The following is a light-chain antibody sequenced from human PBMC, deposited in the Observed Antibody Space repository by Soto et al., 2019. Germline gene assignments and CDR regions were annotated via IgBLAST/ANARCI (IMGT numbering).Light chain of an antibody. CDR2: SNN. CDR1: SSNIGSHT. J-gene: IGLJ2*01. CDR3: SAWHDSLNGPV. Sequence: QSVLTQPPSASGTPGQRVTISCSGGSSNIGSHTVNWYQHLPGTAPTLLIYSNNQRPSWVPDRFSGSVSGTSASLAISGRQSEDEADYYCSAWHDSLNGPVFGGGTKLTVL. V-gene: IGLV1-44*01.